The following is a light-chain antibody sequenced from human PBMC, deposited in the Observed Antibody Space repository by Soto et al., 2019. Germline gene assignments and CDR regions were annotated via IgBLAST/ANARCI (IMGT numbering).Light chain of an antibody. J-gene: IGKJ2*01. CDR1: QTISSW. Sequence: DIQMTQSPSTLSGSVGDRVTITCRASQTISSWLAWYQQKPGKAPKLLIYDASSLEGGVPSRFGGSGSGTEFTLTINSLQPDDFAAYYCQKYNTYPYTFGQGTKLEIK. V-gene: IGKV1-5*01. CDR3: QKYNTYPYT. CDR2: DAS.